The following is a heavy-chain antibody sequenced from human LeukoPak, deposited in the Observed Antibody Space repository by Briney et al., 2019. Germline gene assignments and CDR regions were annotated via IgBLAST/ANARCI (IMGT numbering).Heavy chain of an antibody. V-gene: IGHV3-21*01. CDR2: ISSSSYI. J-gene: IGHJ4*02. D-gene: IGHD3-22*01. CDR3: TRVGYYDSSGYSDH. Sequence: GGSLRLSCAASGFTFSSYSMNWVRQAPGKGLEWVSSISSSSYIYYADSVKGRFTISRDNAKNSLYLQMNSLRAEDTAVYYCTRVGYYDSSGYSDHWGQGTLVTVSS. CDR1: GFTFSSYS.